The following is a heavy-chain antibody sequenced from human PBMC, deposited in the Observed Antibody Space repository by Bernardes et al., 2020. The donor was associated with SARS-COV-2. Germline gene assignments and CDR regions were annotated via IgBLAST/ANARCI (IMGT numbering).Heavy chain of an antibody. Sequence: GGSLRLSCAASGFTFRSYWMSWVRQAPGKGLEWVAKINTDGSEKYYVDSGKGRFTISRDNAQNSLYLLVSSLRADDTAVYYCARGAYMFGNDLWGQGTLVTVSS. CDR2: INTDGSEK. CDR1: GFTFRSYW. D-gene: IGHD3-3*02. J-gene: IGHJ5*02. CDR3: ARGAYMFGNDL. V-gene: IGHV3-7*04.